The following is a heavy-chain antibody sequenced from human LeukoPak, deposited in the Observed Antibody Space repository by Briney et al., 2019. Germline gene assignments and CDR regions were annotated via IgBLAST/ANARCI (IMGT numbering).Heavy chain of an antibody. D-gene: IGHD6-19*01. J-gene: IGHJ6*03. CDR2: INHSGST. V-gene: IGHV4-34*01. Sequence: SETLSLTCAVYGESFSGYYWSWFRQPPPKGLQWIGEINHSGSTTYNPSPKSRLTTSVDTTTNQFSLKLRSLTAAATAVYYCARHSILEEWLSYYYYMDVWGKGTTVTISS. CDR1: GESFSGYY. CDR3: ARHSILEEWLSYYYYMDV.